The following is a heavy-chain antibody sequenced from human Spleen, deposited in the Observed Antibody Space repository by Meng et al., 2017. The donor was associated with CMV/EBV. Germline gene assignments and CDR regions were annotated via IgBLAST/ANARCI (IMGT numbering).Heavy chain of an antibody. D-gene: IGHD3-10*01. V-gene: IGHV3-23*03. CDR2: IYVGGTST. CDR1: GFTFSSYA. CDR3: ARIRITMVRGVPDIYGMDV. Sequence: GESLKISCTASGFTFSSYAVTWVRQAPGKGLEWVSVIYVGGTSTYYADSVKGRFTISRDDSKNTLYLQMNSLRAEDTAVYYCARIRITMVRGVPDIYGMDVWGQGTTVTVSS. J-gene: IGHJ6*02.